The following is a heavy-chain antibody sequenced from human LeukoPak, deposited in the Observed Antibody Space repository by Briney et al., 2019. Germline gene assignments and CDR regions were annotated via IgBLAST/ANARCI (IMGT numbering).Heavy chain of an antibody. CDR3: ARLSSLDAFDI. Sequence: PGESVRLSCFASGFSVSTYDMYWVRQAAGRGLEWVSAVGTNHDTYYLGSVKGRFTISRDNAKNSLYLQMNSLRAEDTAVYYCARLSSLDAFDIWGQGTKVTVSS. V-gene: IGHV3-13*01. CDR2: VGTNHDT. CDR1: GFSVSTYD. J-gene: IGHJ3*02.